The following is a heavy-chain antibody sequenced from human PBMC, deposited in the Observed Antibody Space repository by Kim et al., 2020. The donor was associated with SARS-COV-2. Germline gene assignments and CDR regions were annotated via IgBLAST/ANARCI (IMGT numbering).Heavy chain of an antibody. D-gene: IGHD4-4*01. Sequence: SETLSLTCTVSGAPISSYYWVWVRQPPGKGLEWMATFFRSGSTSSNPSLKSRVTISADTSNHQFSLQLSSVTAADTAVYYCPSWDYSDNAGLVHWGQGTLVTVSS. CDR2: FFRSGST. J-gene: IGHJ4*02. CDR3: PSWDYSDNAGLVH. CDR1: GAPISSYY. V-gene: IGHV4-59*13.